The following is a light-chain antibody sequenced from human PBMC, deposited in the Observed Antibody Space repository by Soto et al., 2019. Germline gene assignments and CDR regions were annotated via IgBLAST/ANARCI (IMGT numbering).Light chain of an antibody. CDR2: DAS. V-gene: IGKV1-33*01. Sequence: DIQMTQSPSSLSASVGDRVSITCQASQDIKKYLHWYQQKPGKAPNVVISDASNLEAGAPSRFSGGGSGTDFTLTISSLQPEDAATYYCQKYESLPYTFGPGTKLEIK. J-gene: IGKJ2*01. CDR3: QKYESLPYT. CDR1: QDIKKY.